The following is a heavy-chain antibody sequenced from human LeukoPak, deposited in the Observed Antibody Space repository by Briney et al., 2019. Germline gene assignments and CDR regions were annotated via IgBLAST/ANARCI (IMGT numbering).Heavy chain of an antibody. Sequence: PGGSLRLSCAASGFTFSSYAMHWVRQAPGKGLEWVAVISYDGSNKYYADSVKGRFTISRDNSKNTLYLQMNSLRAEDTAVYYCAKVDTDNWNYGDYFDYWGQGTLVTVSS. CDR3: AKVDTDNWNYGDYFDY. CDR1: GFTFSSYA. CDR2: ISYDGSNK. D-gene: IGHD1-7*01. J-gene: IGHJ4*02. V-gene: IGHV3-30*04.